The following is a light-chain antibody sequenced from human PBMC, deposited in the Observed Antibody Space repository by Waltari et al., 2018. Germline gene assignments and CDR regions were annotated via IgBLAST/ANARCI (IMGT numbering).Light chain of an antibody. CDR2: DNN. V-gene: IGLV1-51*01. Sequence: QSVLTQPPSVSAAPGQKVTISCSGSRSNIGNNYVSWYQQLPGTAPKLLIYDNNKRPSGIPDRFSGSKSGTSATLGITGLLTGDEADYYCGTWDSSLSAGVFGGGTKLTVL. J-gene: IGLJ2*01. CDR1: RSNIGNNY. CDR3: GTWDSSLSAGV.